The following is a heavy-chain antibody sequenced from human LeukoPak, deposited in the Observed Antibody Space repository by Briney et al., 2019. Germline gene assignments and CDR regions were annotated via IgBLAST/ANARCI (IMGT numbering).Heavy chain of an antibody. V-gene: IGHV3-66*01. Sequence: PGGSLRLSCAASGFTVSSNYMSWVRQAPGKGLEWVSVIYSGGSTYYADSVKGRFTISRDNSKNTLYLQMNSLRAEDTAVYYCARGARKGDDYGGFFDYWGQGTLVPISS. D-gene: IGHD4-23*01. J-gene: IGHJ4*02. CDR2: IYSGGST. CDR3: ARGARKGDDYGGFFDY. CDR1: GFTVSSNY.